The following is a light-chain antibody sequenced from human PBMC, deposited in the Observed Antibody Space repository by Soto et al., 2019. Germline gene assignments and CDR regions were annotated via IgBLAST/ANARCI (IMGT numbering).Light chain of an antibody. J-gene: IGKJ3*01. CDR2: DAF. V-gene: IGKV3-11*01. Sequence: EIVLTQSPATLSLSPGERATLSCRASQTIDNYLHWYQQKPGQAPRLLIYDAFYRAAGVPARFSGVGSGTDFTLTISSLEPEDFAFYYCQQRSNWPFTFGPGTTVDFK. CDR3: QQRSNWPFT. CDR1: QTIDNY.